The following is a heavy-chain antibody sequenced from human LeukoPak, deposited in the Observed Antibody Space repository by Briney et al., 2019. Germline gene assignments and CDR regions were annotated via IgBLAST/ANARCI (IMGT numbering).Heavy chain of an antibody. Sequence: RASVKVSCKASGYTFTSYGISWVRQAPGQGLEWMGWISAYNGKTNYAQKLQGRVTMTTDTSTSTAYMELRSLRSDDTAVYYCARDVPEYYYGSGRPYYYYYGMDVWGQGTTVTVSS. CDR2: ISAYNGKT. V-gene: IGHV1-18*01. D-gene: IGHD3-10*01. CDR3: ARDVPEYYYGSGRPYYYYYGMDV. J-gene: IGHJ6*02. CDR1: GYTFTSYG.